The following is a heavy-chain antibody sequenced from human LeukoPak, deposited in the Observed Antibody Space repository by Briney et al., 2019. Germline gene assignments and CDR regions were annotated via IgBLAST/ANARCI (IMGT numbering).Heavy chain of an antibody. CDR2: MSGSGGST. Sequence: GGSLRLSCAASGFTFGSYAMSWVRQAPGKGLEWVSAMSGSGGSTYYADSVKGRFTISRDNSKNTLYLQMNSLRAEDTAVYYCAKDYTVTGFYFDYWGQGTLVTVSS. CDR3: AKDYTVTGFYFDY. J-gene: IGHJ4*02. D-gene: IGHD4-17*01. V-gene: IGHV3-23*01. CDR1: GFTFGSYA.